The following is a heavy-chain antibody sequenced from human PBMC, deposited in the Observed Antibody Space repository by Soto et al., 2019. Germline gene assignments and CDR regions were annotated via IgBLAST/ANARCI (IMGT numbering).Heavy chain of an antibody. V-gene: IGHV4-39*02. CDR3: ARDKITGLFDY. J-gene: IGHJ4*02. D-gene: IGHD2-8*02. CDR1: GDSISSSTYY. Sequence: SETLSLTCTVSGDSISSSTYYWGWIRQPPGKGLEWIGNIYYSGITYYNPSLKSRVTISVDTSKNQFSLKLTSVTAADTAVYYCARDKITGLFDYWGQGTLVTVSS. CDR2: IYYSGIT.